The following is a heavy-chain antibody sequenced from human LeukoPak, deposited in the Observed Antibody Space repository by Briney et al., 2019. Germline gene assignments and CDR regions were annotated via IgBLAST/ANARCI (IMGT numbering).Heavy chain of an antibody. J-gene: IGHJ6*02. V-gene: IGHV4-4*07. CDR1: GGSISSYY. CDR3: ARDKRGYSGYSMDV. CDR2: IYTSGST. Sequence: PSETLSLTCTVSGGSISSYYWSWIRQPAGKGLEWIGRIYTSGSTNYNPSLKSRVTMSVDTSKNQFSLKLSSVTAVDTAVYYCARDKRGYSGYSMDVWGQGTTVTVSS. D-gene: IGHD5-12*01.